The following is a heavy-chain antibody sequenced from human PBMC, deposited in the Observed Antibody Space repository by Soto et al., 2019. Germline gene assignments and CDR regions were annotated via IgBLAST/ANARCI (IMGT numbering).Heavy chain of an antibody. CDR1: GYTFTSYA. D-gene: IGHD3-3*01. CDR2: FNAGNGNT. CDR3: ARTSGYYFYDY. J-gene: IGHJ4*02. V-gene: IGHV1-3*01. Sequence: QVQLVQSGAEVKKPGASVKVSCKTSGYTFTSYAMHWVRQAPGQRLEWMGWFNAGNGNTKYSQKFQGRVTITRDTSASTAYMELSSLRSEDTAVYYCARTSGYYFYDYWGQGTLVTVSS.